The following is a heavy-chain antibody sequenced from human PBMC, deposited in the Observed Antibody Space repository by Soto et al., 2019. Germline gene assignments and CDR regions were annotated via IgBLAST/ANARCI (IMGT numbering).Heavy chain of an antibody. Sequence: PSETLSLTCTVSGRSVSSGSYYWSWIRQPPGKGLEWIGYIYYSGSTNYNPSLKSRVTISVDTSKNQFSLKLSSVTAADTAVYYCARDLRYYDSSGYYGAVWFDPWGQGTLVTVSS. V-gene: IGHV4-61*01. CDR3: ARDLRYYDSSGYYGAVWFDP. J-gene: IGHJ5*02. D-gene: IGHD3-22*01. CDR1: GRSVSSGSYY. CDR2: IYYSGST.